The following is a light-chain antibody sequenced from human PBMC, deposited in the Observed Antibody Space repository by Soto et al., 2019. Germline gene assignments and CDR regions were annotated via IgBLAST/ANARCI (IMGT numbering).Light chain of an antibody. CDR1: QSISNF. V-gene: IGKV1-39*01. J-gene: IGKJ1*01. CDR3: QHSTTWT. Sequence: DIQMTQSPSLLSTSAGDRVTTFCRASQSISNFLHWYQQKPGTAPKLLIYAASRLQSGVPSRFSGSGSETDFTLTISSLQPEDFATYSCQHSTTWTFGQGTKV. CDR2: AAS.